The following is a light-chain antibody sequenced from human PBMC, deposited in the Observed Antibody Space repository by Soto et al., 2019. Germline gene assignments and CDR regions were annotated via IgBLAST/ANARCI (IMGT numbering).Light chain of an antibody. J-gene: IGKJ3*01. Sequence: EIVLTQSPGTLSLSPGERATLSCRASQSVSSTYLAWYQQKPGQAPRLLIYGASSRATGIPDRFSGSGSGTDFTLTISSLEPEDFAVYYCQQYGTSPKTFGPGNKVDIK. V-gene: IGKV3-20*01. CDR2: GAS. CDR1: QSVSSTY. CDR3: QQYGTSPKT.